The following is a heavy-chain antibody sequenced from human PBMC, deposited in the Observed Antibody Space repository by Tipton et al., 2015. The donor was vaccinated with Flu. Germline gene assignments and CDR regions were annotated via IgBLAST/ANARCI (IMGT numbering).Heavy chain of an antibody. J-gene: IGHJ4*02. CDR3: ARGGWASDTNNLLDY. CDR1: GFTFSGYY. D-gene: IGHD1/OR15-1a*01. CDR2: ITSGGYDM. V-gene: IGHV3-11*01. Sequence: SLRLSCAASGFTFSGYYMSWIRQAPGKGLEWVSYITSGGYDMYYAASVKGRFTISRDNAKNSLYLQLNSLRPEDTSIYYCARGGWASDTNNLLDYWGQGTLVTVSS.